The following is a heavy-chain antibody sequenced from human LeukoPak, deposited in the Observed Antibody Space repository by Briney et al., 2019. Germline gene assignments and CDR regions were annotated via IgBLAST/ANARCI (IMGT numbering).Heavy chain of an antibody. CDR1: GFTFDDYG. V-gene: IGHV3-20*04. D-gene: IGHD3-22*01. CDR2: INWNGGST. CDR3: ARAVAYYYDGSGYLYYFDY. J-gene: IGHJ4*02. Sequence: GGSLRLSCAASGFTFDDYGMSWVRQVPGKGLEWVSGINWNGGSTGYADSVKGRFTISRDNAKNSLYLQMNSLRAEDTALYYCARAVAYYYDGSGYLYYFDYWGQGTLVTVSS.